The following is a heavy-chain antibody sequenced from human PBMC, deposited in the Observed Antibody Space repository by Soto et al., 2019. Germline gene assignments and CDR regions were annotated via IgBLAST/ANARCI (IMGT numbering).Heavy chain of an antibody. J-gene: IGHJ3*02. CDR2: ISGSGGST. V-gene: IGHV3-23*01. Sequence: EVQLLESGGGLVQPGGSLRLSCAASGFTFSNYAMNWVRQAPGKGLEWVSIISGSGGSTDYADSVKGRFTISRDNSKNTLYLQMNSLRVEDTAVYYCAKAVTTNPRDAFDIWGQGTMVIVSS. CDR3: AKAVTTNPRDAFDI. CDR1: GFTFSNYA. D-gene: IGHD4-17*01.